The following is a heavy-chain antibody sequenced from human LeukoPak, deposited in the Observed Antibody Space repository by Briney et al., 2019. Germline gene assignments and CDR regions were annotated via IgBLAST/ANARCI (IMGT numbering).Heavy chain of an antibody. CDR1: GGSFSTYT. CDR3: ARGAPPGYCSSTSCYRDLDY. V-gene: IGHV1-69*13. CDR2: IIPAFNKA. D-gene: IGHD2-2*01. Sequence: SVKVSCKASGGSFSTYTFSWVRQAPGQGLEWMGHIIPAFNKADYAQRFRGRLTITADESTSTAYMELSSLRSEDTAVYYCARGAPPGYCSSTSCYRDLDYWGQGTLVTVSS. J-gene: IGHJ4*02.